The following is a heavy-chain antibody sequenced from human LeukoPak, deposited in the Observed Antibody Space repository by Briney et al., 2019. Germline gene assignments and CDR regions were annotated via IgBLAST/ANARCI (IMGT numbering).Heavy chain of an antibody. CDR1: GFTFSSYS. CDR2: ISSSSSYI. D-gene: IGHD1-26*01. Sequence: GGSLRLSCAASGFTFSSYSMNWVRQAPGKGLEWVSSISSSSSYIYYADSVKGRFTISRGNAKNSLYLQMNSLRAEDTAVYYCARVSGSPAYYFDYWGQGTLVTVSS. CDR3: ARVSGSPAYYFDY. V-gene: IGHV3-21*01. J-gene: IGHJ4*02.